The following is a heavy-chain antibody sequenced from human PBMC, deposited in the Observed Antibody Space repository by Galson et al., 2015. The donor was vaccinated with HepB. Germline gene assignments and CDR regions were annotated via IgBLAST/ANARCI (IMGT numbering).Heavy chain of an antibody. V-gene: IGHV3-66*04. CDR3: ARPENGDYGVRDY. CDR2: IYSGGST. J-gene: IGHJ4*02. CDR1: GFTVSSNY. Sequence: SLRLSCAASGFTVSSNYMSWVRQAPGKGLEWVSVIYSGGSTYYADSVKGRFTISRDNSKNTLYLQMNSLRAEDTAVYYCARPENGDYGVRDYWGQGTLVTVSS. D-gene: IGHD4-17*01.